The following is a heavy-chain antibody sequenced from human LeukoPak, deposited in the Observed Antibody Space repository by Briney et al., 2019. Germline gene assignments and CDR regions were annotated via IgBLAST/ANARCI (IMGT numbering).Heavy chain of an antibody. D-gene: IGHD3-22*01. V-gene: IGHV1-24*01. CDR3: ATDRPSGYYDSSGYWY. CDR1: GYTLTELS. Sequence: ASVKVSCKVSGYTLTELSMHWVRQAPGKGLEWMGGFDPEDGETIYAQKFQGRVTMTEDTSTDTAYVELSSLRSEDTAVYYCATDRPSGYYDSSGYWYWGQGTLVTVSS. CDR2: FDPEDGET. J-gene: IGHJ4*02.